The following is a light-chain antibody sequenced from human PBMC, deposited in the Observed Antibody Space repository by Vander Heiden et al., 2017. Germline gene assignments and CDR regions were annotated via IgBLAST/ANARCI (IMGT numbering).Light chain of an antibody. CDR3: QQRSNWPPLT. CDR1: QSVSRY. Sequence: ELVLTQSPATLSLSPGERATLSCRASQSVSRYLAWYQQKPGQAPRLLIYDASSRATGIPARFSGSGSGTDFTLTISSLEPEDFAVYYCQQRSNWPPLTFGGGTKVEIK. J-gene: IGKJ4*01. V-gene: IGKV3-11*01. CDR2: DAS.